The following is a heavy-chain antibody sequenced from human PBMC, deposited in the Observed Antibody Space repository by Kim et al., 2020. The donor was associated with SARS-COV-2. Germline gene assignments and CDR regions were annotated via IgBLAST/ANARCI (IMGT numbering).Heavy chain of an antibody. V-gene: IGHV3-73*01. CDR2: IRSKAYNYAT. CDR3: TSAGDDTAIPGVDP. D-gene: IGHD5-18*01. Sequence: GGSLRLSCAASGVTFSGSAMHWVRQAAGKGREWGGRIRSKAYNYATSYAASMRGRFIISRDDSKHTAYLQMNSLETEDTAVYYCTSAGDDTAIPGVDPWGQETLVTVSS. CDR1: GVTFSGSA. J-gene: IGHJ5*02.